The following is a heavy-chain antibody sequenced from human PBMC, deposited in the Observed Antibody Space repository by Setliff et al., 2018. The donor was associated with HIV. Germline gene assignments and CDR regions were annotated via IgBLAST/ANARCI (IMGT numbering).Heavy chain of an antibody. J-gene: IGHJ3*02. V-gene: IGHV3-23*01. D-gene: IGHD3-10*02. Sequence: GGSLRLSCAASGFTFSTYAMGWVRQAPGKGLEWVSTIGAVGGPTHYAESVKGRFTISKDNSKNTLYLQMSSLRDEDTAAYYCAKVFVFGVDAFDIWGQGTMVTVSS. CDR3: AKVFVFGVDAFDI. CDR2: IGAVGGPT. CDR1: GFTFSTYA.